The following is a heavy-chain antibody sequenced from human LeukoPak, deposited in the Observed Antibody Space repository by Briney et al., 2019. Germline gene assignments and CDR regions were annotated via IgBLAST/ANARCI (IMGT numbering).Heavy chain of an antibody. CDR3: ARERAGIQLWPNYYFDY. Sequence: ASVKVSCKASGYTFTSYAISWVRQAPGQGLEWMGGVIPIFGTANYAQKFQGRVTITADESTSTAYMELSSLRSEDTAVYYCARERAGIQLWPNYYFDYWGQGTLVTVSS. D-gene: IGHD5-18*01. V-gene: IGHV1-69*13. J-gene: IGHJ4*02. CDR1: GYTFTSYA. CDR2: VIPIFGTA.